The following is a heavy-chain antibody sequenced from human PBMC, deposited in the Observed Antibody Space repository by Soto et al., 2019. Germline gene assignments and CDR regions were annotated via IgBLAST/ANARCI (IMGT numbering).Heavy chain of an antibody. V-gene: IGHV2-26*01. CDR2: FFSDAER. Sequence: QVTLKESGPVLVKPTKTLTLTCTVSGFSLSNPRMGVSWIRQPPGKPLEWLAHFFSDAERSYSASMQSRLTMSTDTSGSQVVLTMTNMDPVDTATYFCARMDGDYNYYAMDVWGQGTTVTVSS. D-gene: IGHD4-17*01. CDR3: ARMDGDYNYYAMDV. J-gene: IGHJ6*02. CDR1: GFSLSNPRMG.